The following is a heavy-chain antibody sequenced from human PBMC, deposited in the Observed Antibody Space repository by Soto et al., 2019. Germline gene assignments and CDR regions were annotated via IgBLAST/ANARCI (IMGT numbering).Heavy chain of an antibody. J-gene: IGHJ4*02. CDR2: IYPGDSDT. V-gene: IGHV5-51*01. Sequence: GESLKISCKGSGYSFITYWIVWVRQMPGKGLECMGIIYPGDSDTRYSPSFQGHITISADKSTSTAYLHWSSLKASDTAIYYCARLTYYYDSSGLEGFDYWGQGTLVTVSS. CDR3: ARLTYYYDSSGLEGFDY. D-gene: IGHD3-22*01. CDR1: GYSFITYW.